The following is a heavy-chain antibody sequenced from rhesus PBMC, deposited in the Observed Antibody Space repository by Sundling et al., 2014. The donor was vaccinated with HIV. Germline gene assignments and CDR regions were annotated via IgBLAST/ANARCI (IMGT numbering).Heavy chain of an antibody. CDR1: GDSISGYFY. Sequence: QVQLQESGPGLVKPSETLSLTCTVSGDSISGYFYWNWIRQAPGKGLEWIANVYGYGATTYNNPSLKSRVAISKDTSKNQFSLKLTSVTAADTAVYYCATALIGTTGYFEFWGQGALVTVSS. D-gene: IGHD1-26*01. CDR2: VYGYGATT. J-gene: IGHJ1*01. CDR3: ATALIGTTGYFEF. V-gene: IGHV4-143*01.